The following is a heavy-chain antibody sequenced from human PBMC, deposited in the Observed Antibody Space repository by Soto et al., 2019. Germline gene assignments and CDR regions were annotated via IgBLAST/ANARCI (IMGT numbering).Heavy chain of an antibody. Sequence: QVPLVESGGGLVQPGGSLRLSCAASGFTFSDYYMSWIRQAPGKGLEWVSYISSSSSYTNYADSVKGRFTISRDNAKNSLYLQMNSLRAEDTAVYYCARELESWGSGAFSYWGQGTLVTVSS. CDR3: ARELESWGSGAFSY. D-gene: IGHD3-16*01. J-gene: IGHJ4*02. CDR1: GFTFSDYY. CDR2: ISSSSSYT. V-gene: IGHV3-11*05.